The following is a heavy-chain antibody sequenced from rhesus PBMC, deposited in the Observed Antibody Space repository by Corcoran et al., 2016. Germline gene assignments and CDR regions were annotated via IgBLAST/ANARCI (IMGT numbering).Heavy chain of an antibody. CDR1: GYSLSSGYG. J-gene: IGHJ4*01. Sequence: QVQLQESGPGLVKPSETLSLTCAVSGYSLSSGYGWRWIRQPPGKGLEWMGYIGGSGGRTNDNPALKIRVTISKDTSKNQFSLKRSSVTAADTAVYYCARVRYSSWSGFDYWGQGVLVTVSS. D-gene: IGHD6-13*01. CDR3: ARVRYSSWSGFDY. CDR2: IGGSGGRT. V-gene: IGHV4-127*01.